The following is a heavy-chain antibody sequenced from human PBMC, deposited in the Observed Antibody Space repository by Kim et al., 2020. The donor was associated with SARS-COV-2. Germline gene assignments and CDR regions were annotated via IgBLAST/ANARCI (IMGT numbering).Heavy chain of an antibody. J-gene: IGHJ4*02. D-gene: IGHD2-2*01. V-gene: IGHV1-69*01. Sequence: CERMFQGRVTLTAGESTSTAYMGLSSLRSEDTAVYYCARDSPILLSGLDYWGQGTLVTVSS. CDR3: ARDSPILLSGLDY.